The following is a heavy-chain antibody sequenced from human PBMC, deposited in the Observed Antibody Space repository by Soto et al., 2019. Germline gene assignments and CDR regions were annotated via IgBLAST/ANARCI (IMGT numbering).Heavy chain of an antibody. CDR2: IYYSGST. D-gene: IGHD3-22*01. J-gene: IGHJ6*02. V-gene: IGHV4-59*01. CDR3: ARDKYYYDSSGQNYYYYGMDV. CDR1: GGSISSYY. Sequence: NPSETLSLTCTVSGGSISSYYWSWIRQPPGKGLEWIGYIYYSGSTNYNPSLKSRVTISVDTSKNQFSLKLSSVTAADTAVYYCARDKYYYDSSGQNYYYYGMDVWGQGTTVTVSS.